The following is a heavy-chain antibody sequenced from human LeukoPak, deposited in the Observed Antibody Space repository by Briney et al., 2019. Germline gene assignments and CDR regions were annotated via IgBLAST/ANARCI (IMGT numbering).Heavy chain of an antibody. CDR3: ARTQSYCSGGSCYSLLFDY. Sequence: SGTLSLTCAVSGGSISSSNWWSWVRQPPGKGLEWIGEIYHSGSTYYNPSLKSRVTISVDTSKNQFSLKLSSVTAADTAVYYCARTQSYCSGGSCYSLLFDYWGQGTLVTVSS. V-gene: IGHV4-4*02. J-gene: IGHJ4*02. D-gene: IGHD2-15*01. CDR2: IYHSGST. CDR1: GGSISSSNW.